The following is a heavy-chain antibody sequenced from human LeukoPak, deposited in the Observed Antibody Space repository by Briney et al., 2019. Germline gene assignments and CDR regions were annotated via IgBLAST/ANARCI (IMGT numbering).Heavy chain of an antibody. Sequence: ASVKVSCKASGYTFTGYYMHWVRQAPGQGLEWMGRINPNGGGSNYAQKFQGRVTMAGDTSISTAYMELSRLRSDDTVVYYCARTHSSDWYYFDYWGQGTLVTVSS. CDR1: GYTFTGYY. D-gene: IGHD6-19*01. V-gene: IGHV1-2*05. J-gene: IGHJ4*02. CDR3: ARTHSSDWYYFDY. CDR2: INPNGGGS.